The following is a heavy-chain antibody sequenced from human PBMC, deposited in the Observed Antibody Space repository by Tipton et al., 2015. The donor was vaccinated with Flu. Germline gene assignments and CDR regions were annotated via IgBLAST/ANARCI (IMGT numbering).Heavy chain of an antibody. D-gene: IGHD3-16*01. CDR2: IYYTGST. CDR3: ARVPRGAGFIGSYYGLDV. CDR1: GGSISSNY. Sequence: TLSLTCTVSGGSISSNYWSWIRQPPGKGLEWIGYIYYTGSTNYNPPLKSRVTMSVDTSKNQFPLKLNSVPAADTAVYYCARVPRGAGFIGSYYGLDVWGPGTPVPVSS. V-gene: IGHV4-59*01. J-gene: IGHJ6*02.